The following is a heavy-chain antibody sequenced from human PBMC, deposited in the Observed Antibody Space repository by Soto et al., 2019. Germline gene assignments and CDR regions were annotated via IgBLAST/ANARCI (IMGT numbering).Heavy chain of an antibody. CDR1: GLRFSSYA. Sequence: ESLRPSCAARGLRFSSYAMSWVRQAPGKGLEWVSAISGSGGSTYYADSVKGRFTISRDNSKNTLYLQMNSLRAEDTAVYYCAKDSQNYDILTGSISFDYWGQGTLVTVP. V-gene: IGHV3-23*01. CDR3: AKDSQNYDILTGSISFDY. J-gene: IGHJ4*02. CDR2: ISGSGGST. D-gene: IGHD3-9*01.